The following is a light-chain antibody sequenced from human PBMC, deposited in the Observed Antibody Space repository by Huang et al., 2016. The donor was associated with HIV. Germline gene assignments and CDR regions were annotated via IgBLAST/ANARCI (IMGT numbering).Light chain of an antibody. CDR1: QDISTS. CDR3: QQLHDYPVT. V-gene: IGKV1D-13*01. CDR2: AAS. J-gene: IGKJ5*01. Sequence: AVQLTQFPSSLSASVGGRVVITCRASQDISTSLAWYQQKPGMAPKLLISAASKLHSGVSTRFSGYSAGAYFTLFITNVQPEDVATYYCQQLHDYPVTFGRGTRLDIK.